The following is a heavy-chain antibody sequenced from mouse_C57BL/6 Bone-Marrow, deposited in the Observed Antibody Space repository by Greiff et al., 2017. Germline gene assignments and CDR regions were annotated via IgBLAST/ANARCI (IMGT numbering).Heavy chain of an antibody. CDR3: ARIYYGSSYWYVDV. CDR1: GFTFSDYY. V-gene: IGHV5-12*01. J-gene: IGHJ1*03. D-gene: IGHD1-1*01. CDR2: ISNGGGST. Sequence: EVKLMESGGGLVQPGGSLKLSCAASGFTFSDYYMYWVRQTPEKRLEWVAYISNGGGSTYYPDTVKGRFTISRDNAKNTLYLQMSRLKSEDTAMYYCARIYYGSSYWYVDVWGTGTTVTVSS.